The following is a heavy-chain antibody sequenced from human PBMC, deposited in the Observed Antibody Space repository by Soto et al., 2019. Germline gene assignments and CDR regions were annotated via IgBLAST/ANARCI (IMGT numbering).Heavy chain of an antibody. V-gene: IGHV3-21*06. D-gene: IGHD5-12*01. CDR3: ARFIAAGYDRYLDY. CDR2: ITTRGTHI. Sequence: SLRPSCAASGFSFNSYTMNWVHQPPGKGLEWISTITTRGTHIYHADSVRGRFTISRDDTTNSLYLLMTSLTVADTAVYYCARFIAAGYDRYLDYWGRGTLVTVSS. CDR1: GFSFNSYT. J-gene: IGHJ4*02.